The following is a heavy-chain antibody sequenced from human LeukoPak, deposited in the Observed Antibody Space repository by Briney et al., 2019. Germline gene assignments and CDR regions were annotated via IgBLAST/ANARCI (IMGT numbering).Heavy chain of an antibody. Sequence: PGGSLRLSCTASGFTFSNYWMSWVRQAPGKGLEWVANIQKDGSEKYFVDSVRGRFSISRDNVKNSVYLQMNSLTGEDTAVYYCARGEAGTGGYWGQGTLVTVPS. V-gene: IGHV3-7*01. D-gene: IGHD1-1*01. J-gene: IGHJ4*02. CDR2: IQKDGSEK. CDR1: GFTFSNYW. CDR3: ARGEAGTGGY.